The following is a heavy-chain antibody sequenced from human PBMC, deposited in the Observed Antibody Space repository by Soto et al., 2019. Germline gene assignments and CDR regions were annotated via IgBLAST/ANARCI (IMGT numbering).Heavy chain of an antibody. CDR2: IYYSGST. CDR1: GGSISSSSFH. Sequence: SETLSLTCTVSGGSISSSSFHWGWIRQPPGKGLEWIGSIYYSGSTYYSPSLKSRVTISVDTSKNQFSLKLSSVTAADTAVYYCASAPPKGATFIRFDPWGQGTLVTVSS. V-gene: IGHV4-39*01. CDR3: ASAPPKGATFIRFDP. D-gene: IGHD1-26*01. J-gene: IGHJ5*02.